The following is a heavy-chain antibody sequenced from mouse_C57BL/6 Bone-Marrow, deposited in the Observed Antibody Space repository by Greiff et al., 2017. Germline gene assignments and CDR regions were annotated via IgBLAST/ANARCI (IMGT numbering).Heavy chain of an antibody. CDR3: ARPLIYYGYLGY. CDR2: INPGSGGT. V-gene: IGHV1-54*01. D-gene: IGHD2-2*01. CDR1: GYAFTNYL. Sequence: VQLQQSGAELVRPGTSVKVSCKASGYAFTNYLIEWVKQRPGQGLEWIGVINPGSGGTNYNEQFKGKATLTADKSSSTAYMQLISLTSEDSAVYFCARPLIYYGYLGYWGQGTTLTVSA. J-gene: IGHJ2*01.